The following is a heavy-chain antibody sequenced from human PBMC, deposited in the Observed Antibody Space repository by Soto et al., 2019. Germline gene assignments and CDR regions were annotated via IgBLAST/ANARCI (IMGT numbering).Heavy chain of an antibody. V-gene: IGHV1-3*01. Sequence: ASVKVSCKASGYTFTSYAMHWVRQAPGQRLEWMGWINAGNGNTKYSQKFQGRVTITRDTSASTAYMELSSLRSEDTAVYYCARGLGGGRVVVPSSGWGQGTLVTVSS. CDR1: GYTFTSYA. D-gene: IGHD3-22*01. CDR3: ARGLGGGRVVVPSSG. J-gene: IGHJ4*02. CDR2: INAGNGNT.